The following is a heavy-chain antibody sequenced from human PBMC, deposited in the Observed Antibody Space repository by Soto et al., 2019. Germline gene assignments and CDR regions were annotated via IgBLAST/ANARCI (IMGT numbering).Heavy chain of an antibody. D-gene: IGHD3-16*01. Sequence: QVQLQESGPRLVRPSQTLSLTCSVTGGPIRRRGYYWSWVRQKPGEGLEWIGFVYYSGITDYNPSLQSRLMISADTSKNQFFLNLYSVTAADTAVYYCASSGGPEGDWFDPWGQGISVTVSS. V-gene: IGHV4-31*02. CDR3: ASSGGPEGDWFDP. CDR1: GGPIRRRGYY. CDR2: VYYSGIT. J-gene: IGHJ5*02.